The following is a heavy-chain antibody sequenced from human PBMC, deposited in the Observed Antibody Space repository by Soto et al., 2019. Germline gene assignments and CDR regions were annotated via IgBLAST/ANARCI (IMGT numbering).Heavy chain of an antibody. CDR2: ISGSGGST. V-gene: IGHV3-23*01. Sequence: GGSLRLSCAASGFTFSSYAMSWVRQAPGKGLEWVSAISGSGGSTYYADSVKGRFTISRDNSKNTLYLQMNSLRAEDTVVYYCAKDVGGIPLYYMDVWGKGTTVTVSS. J-gene: IGHJ6*03. D-gene: IGHD3-10*01. CDR1: GFTFSSYA. CDR3: AKDVGGIPLYYMDV.